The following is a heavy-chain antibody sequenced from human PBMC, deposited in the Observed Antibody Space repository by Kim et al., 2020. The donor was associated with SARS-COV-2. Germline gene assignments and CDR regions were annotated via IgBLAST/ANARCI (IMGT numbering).Heavy chain of an antibody. CDR2: TYYKSKWYN. D-gene: IGHD2-2*01. Sequence: SQTLSLTCAISGDSVSSNSAAWNWIRQSPSRGLEWLGRTYYKSKWYNDYAVSVKSRITINPDTSKNRFSLQLNSVTPEDTAVYYCARYCRSTGCPNLGAFDIWGQGTMVTVSS. CDR1: GDSVSSNSAA. CDR3: ARYCRSTGCPNLGAFDI. V-gene: IGHV6-1*01. J-gene: IGHJ3*02.